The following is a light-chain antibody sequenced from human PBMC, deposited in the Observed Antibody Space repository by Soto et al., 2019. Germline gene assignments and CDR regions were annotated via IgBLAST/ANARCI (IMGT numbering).Light chain of an antibody. Sequence: IQMTQSPSTQSASVGDRVTIACRASQSISSWLAWYQQKPGKAPKILIYKASSLESGVPSRFSGSGSGTVFTLTISSLQPDDFATYYCQQYNSYWTFGQGTKVDI. J-gene: IGKJ1*01. V-gene: IGKV1-5*03. CDR3: QQYNSYWT. CDR1: QSISSW. CDR2: KAS.